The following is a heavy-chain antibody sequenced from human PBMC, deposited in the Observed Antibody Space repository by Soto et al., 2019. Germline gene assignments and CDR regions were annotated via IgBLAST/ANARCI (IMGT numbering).Heavy chain of an antibody. D-gene: IGHD3-10*01. CDR1: GFTFSSYA. V-gene: IGHV3-64D*06. CDR3: VKIGHYYGSXSYYAPETDYYYYGMDV. Sequence: LRLSCSASGFTFSSYAMHWVRQAPGKGLEYVSAISSNGGSTYYADSVKGRFTISRDNSKNTLYLQMSSLRAEDTAVYHCVKIGHYYGSXSYYAPETDYYYYGMDVWGQGTTVTVSS. CDR2: ISSNGGST. J-gene: IGHJ6*02.